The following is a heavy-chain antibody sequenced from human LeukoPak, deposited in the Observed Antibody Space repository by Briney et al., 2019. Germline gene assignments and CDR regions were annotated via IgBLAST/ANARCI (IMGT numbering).Heavy chain of an antibody. J-gene: IGHJ6*03. CDR2: INQSGSN. CDR1: GGSFSGYY. CDR3: RIAGRCSSTRGYVVYFLYMGV. V-gene: IGHV4-34*03. D-gene: IGHD2-2*01. Sequence: PSETLSLTCAVYGGSFSGYYWSWIRQPPGKGLEWVGEINQSGSNNYNPSLKSRVTTSVNTSTKQFSLKLSSVPLSDTGVFHCRIAGRCSSTRGYVVYFLYMGVRGNGTTVTV.